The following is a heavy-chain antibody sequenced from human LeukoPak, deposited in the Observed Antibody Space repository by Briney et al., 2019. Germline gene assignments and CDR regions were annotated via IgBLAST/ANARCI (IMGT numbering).Heavy chain of an antibody. D-gene: IGHD2-2*01. CDR2: IPYDGSKK. CDR3: ARDYSSTSVLDS. Sequence: PGGSLRLSCAASGFTFSTYALHWVRQAPGKGLEWVAVIPYDGSKKYYADSLKGRFTISRDNSKNTLFLQMNSLRAEDTAVYNCARDYSSTSVLDSWGQGTLVTVSS. V-gene: IGHV3-30*04. J-gene: IGHJ5*01. CDR1: GFTFSTYA.